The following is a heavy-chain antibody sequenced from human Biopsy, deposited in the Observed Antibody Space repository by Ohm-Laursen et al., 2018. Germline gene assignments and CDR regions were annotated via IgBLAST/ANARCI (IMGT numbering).Heavy chain of an antibody. V-gene: IGHV2-70*11. J-gene: IGHJ6*02. D-gene: IGHD6-13*01. CDR3: ARTPILIVSAGLVYRHRRHLQGMGV. CDR1: GFSLSARGMC. CDR2: VDWDDYK. Sequence: TQTLTLTCSFSGFSLSARGMCVRWIRQAPGKALEWLARVDWDDYKDYSASLQTKLSISKDTSNDQVVLTVNNVDPADTATYYCARTPILIVSAGLVYRHRRHLQGMGVWGQGIAVTVS.